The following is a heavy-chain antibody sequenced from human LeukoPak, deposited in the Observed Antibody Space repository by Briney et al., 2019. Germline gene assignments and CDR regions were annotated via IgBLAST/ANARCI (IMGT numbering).Heavy chain of an antibody. CDR2: VKSKTDGGTT. Sequence: PGGSLRLSCAASGFTFDNAWMSWVRQAPGKGLEWVGRVKSKTDGGTTDYAAPVKGRFTISRDDSKNTLYLQMNSLKTEDTAVYYCAAGTGASDFDYWGQGTLVTVSS. J-gene: IGHJ4*02. D-gene: IGHD1-1*01. CDR1: GFTFDNAW. V-gene: IGHV3-15*01. CDR3: AAGTGASDFDY.